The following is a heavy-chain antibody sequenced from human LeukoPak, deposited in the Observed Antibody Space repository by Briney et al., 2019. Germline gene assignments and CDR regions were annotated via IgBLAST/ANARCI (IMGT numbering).Heavy chain of an antibody. J-gene: IGHJ5*02. Sequence: SQTLSLTCTVSGDSISSDNYHWSWIRQPAGKGLEWIGRIYTSGSTNYNPSLKSRVTISIDTSKNQFSLKLSSVTAADTAVYYCARVFGGPVSRRFDPRGQGTLVTVSS. D-gene: IGHD3-10*01. CDR1: GDSISSDNYH. V-gene: IGHV4-61*02. CDR3: ARVFGGPVSRRFDP. CDR2: IYTSGST.